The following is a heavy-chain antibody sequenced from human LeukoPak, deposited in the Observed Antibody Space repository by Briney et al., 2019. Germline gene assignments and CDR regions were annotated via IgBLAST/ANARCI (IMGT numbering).Heavy chain of an antibody. D-gene: IGHD3-22*01. V-gene: IGHV3-23*01. J-gene: IGHJ4*02. Sequence: GGSLRLSCAASGFTFSSYAMSWVRQAPGKGLEWVSAISGSGGSTYYADSVKGRFTISRDNSKDTLYLQMNSLRAEDTAVYYCAKGRGLAYCYDSPPEYWGQGTLVTVSS. CDR1: GFTFSSYA. CDR3: AKGRGLAYCYDSPPEY. CDR2: ISGSGGST.